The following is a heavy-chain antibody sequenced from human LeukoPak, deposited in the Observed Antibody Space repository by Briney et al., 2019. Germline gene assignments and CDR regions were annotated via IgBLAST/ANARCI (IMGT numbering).Heavy chain of an antibody. V-gene: IGHV1-8*01. CDR2: MNPNSGNT. J-gene: IGHJ4*02. CDR1: GYTFTSYD. D-gene: IGHD5-12*01. CDR3: ARSPRVVATTLVLGY. Sequence: ASVKVSCKASGYTFTSYDINWVRQATGQGLECMGWMNPNSGNTGYAQKFQGRVTMTRNTSISTAYMELSSLRSEDTAVYYCARSPRVVATTLVLGYWGQGTLVTVSS.